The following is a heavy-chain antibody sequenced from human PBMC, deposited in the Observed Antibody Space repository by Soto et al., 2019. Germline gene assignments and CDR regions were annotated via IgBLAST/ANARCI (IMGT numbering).Heavy chain of an antibody. Sequence: GGSLRLSCAASGFTFSSYAMSWVRQAPGKGLEWVSAISGSGGSTYYADSVKGRFTISRDNSKNTLYLQMNSLRAEDTAVYYCAKVALDYDYIWGSYRYKYLDYWGQGTLVTVSS. J-gene: IGHJ4*02. V-gene: IGHV3-23*01. CDR2: ISGSGGST. CDR3: AKVALDYDYIWGSYRYKYLDY. CDR1: GFTFSSYA. D-gene: IGHD3-16*02.